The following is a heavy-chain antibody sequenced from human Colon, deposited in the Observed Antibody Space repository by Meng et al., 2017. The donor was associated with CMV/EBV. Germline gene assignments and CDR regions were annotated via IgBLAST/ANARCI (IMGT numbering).Heavy chain of an antibody. CDR2: ITSGGGSR. CDR3: AKDLSGAVMGFDY. J-gene: IGHJ4*02. Sequence: GESLKISCAASGFGFSSYAMSWVRQAPGKGLEWVATITSGGGSRYHGDSVKGRFTIYRDNSRNTLYLQMNTLRADDTATYYCAKDLSGAVMGFDYWGQGTLVTVSS. V-gene: IGHV3-23*01. CDR1: GFGFSSYA. D-gene: IGHD3-16*01.